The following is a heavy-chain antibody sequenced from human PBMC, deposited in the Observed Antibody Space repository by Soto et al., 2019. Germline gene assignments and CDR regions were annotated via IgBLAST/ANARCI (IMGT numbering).Heavy chain of an antibody. CDR2: IYTSGST. CDR3: ASTVGAAYYFDF. V-gene: IGHV4-4*07. Sequence: PSETLSLTCNVSGDSMTKYYWSWIRQPAGKGLEWIGRIYTSGSTNYNPSLKSRVTMSIDTSNNHFSLNLKSVTAADTAVYYCASTVGAAYYFDFWGQGPLVTVSS. D-gene: IGHD1-26*01. J-gene: IGHJ4*02. CDR1: GDSMTKYY.